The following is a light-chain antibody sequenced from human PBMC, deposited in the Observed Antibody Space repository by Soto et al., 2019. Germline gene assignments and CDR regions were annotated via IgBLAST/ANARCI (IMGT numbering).Light chain of an antibody. Sequence: EIVLTQSPGTLSLCPGERATLSCRASQSVSGSYLAWYQQKPGQAPRLFIYGTSSRATGIPDRFSGGGSGTDFTLTISRLEPEDFAVYYCQQFSSYPLTFGGGTKVDI. CDR1: QSVSGSY. CDR3: QQFSSYPLT. CDR2: GTS. V-gene: IGKV3-20*01. J-gene: IGKJ4*01.